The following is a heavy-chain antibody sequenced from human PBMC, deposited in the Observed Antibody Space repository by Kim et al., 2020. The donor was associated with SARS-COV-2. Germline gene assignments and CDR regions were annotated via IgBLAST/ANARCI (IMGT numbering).Heavy chain of an antibody. J-gene: IGHJ5*02. Sequence: GESLKISCKGSGYSFTSYWIGWVRQMPGEGLEWMGIIYPGDSDTRYSPSFQGQVTISADKSISTAYLQWSSLKASDTAMYYCARHQGAYCGGDCYSGWFDPWGQGTLVTVSS. CDR2: IYPGDSDT. CDR1: GYSFTSYW. D-gene: IGHD2-21*02. CDR3: ARHQGAYCGGDCYSGWFDP. V-gene: IGHV5-51*01.